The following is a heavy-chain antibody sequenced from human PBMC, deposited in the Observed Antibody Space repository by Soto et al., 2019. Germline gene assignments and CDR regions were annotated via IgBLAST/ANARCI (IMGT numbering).Heavy chain of an antibody. CDR2: INHSGST. J-gene: IGHJ4*02. CDR1: GGSFSGYY. CDR3: ARTSRFDY. V-gene: IGHV4-34*01. D-gene: IGHD6-6*01. Sequence: QVQLQQWGAGLLKPSETLSLTCAVYGGSFSGYYWSWVRQPPGKGLEWIGEINHSGSTNYNPSHRSRVNISGDTSKSQVSLTLSSVTAADTAVYDCARTSRFDYWGQGTLVTVSS.